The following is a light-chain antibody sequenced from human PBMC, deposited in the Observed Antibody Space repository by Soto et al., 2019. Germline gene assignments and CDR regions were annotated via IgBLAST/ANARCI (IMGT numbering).Light chain of an antibody. CDR3: SSYTTNNTLV. CDR2: EVT. Sequence: QSALTQPASVSGSPGQSITISCTGTSSDVADYKYVSWYQQHPGKAPKALIAEVTKRPSGVSDRFFGSKSGNTASLTISGLQAEDEADYYCSSYTTNNTLVFGTGTKLTVL. V-gene: IGLV2-14*01. J-gene: IGLJ1*01. CDR1: SSDVADYKY.